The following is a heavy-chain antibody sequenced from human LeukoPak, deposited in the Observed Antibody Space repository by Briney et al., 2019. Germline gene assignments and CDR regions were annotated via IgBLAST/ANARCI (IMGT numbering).Heavy chain of an antibody. J-gene: IGHJ3*02. CDR1: GGSISSYY. V-gene: IGHV4-59*08. CDR2: IYYSGST. Sequence: SETLSLTCTVSGGSISSYYWSWIRQPPGKGLEWIGYIYYSGSTNYNPSLKSRVTISVDTSKNQFSLKLSSVTAADTAVYYCARHRWAYGAFDIWGQGTMVTVSS. CDR3: ARHRWAYGAFDI. D-gene: IGHD3-10*01.